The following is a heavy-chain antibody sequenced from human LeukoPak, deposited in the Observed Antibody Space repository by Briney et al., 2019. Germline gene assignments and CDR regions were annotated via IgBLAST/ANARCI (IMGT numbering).Heavy chain of an antibody. CDR3: ARGVYYYDSSGLDFDY. CDR2: IYYSGST. CDR1: GGSISSYY. J-gene: IGHJ4*02. Sequence: SETLSLTCTVSGGSISSYYWSWIRQPPGKGLEWIGYIYYSGSTSYNPSLKSRVTISVDTSKNQFSLKLSSVTAADTAVYYCARGVYYYDSSGLDFDYWGQGTLVTVS. D-gene: IGHD3-22*01. V-gene: IGHV4-59*01.